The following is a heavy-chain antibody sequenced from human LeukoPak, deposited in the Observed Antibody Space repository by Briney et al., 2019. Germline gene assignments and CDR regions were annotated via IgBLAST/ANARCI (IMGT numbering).Heavy chain of an antibody. CDR1: GGSISSGGYY. CDR3: ASPMTLVLRGLAGIDAFNI. Sequence: SQTLSLTCTVSGGSISSGGYYWSWIRQPPGKGLEWIGYISHSGSIYYSPSLRGRVTISLDRSKNQFSLNLSSATAADTAVYYCASPMTLVLRGLAGIDAFNIWGQGTMVTVSS. CDR2: ISHSGSI. D-gene: IGHD3-22*01. J-gene: IGHJ3*02. V-gene: IGHV4-30-2*01.